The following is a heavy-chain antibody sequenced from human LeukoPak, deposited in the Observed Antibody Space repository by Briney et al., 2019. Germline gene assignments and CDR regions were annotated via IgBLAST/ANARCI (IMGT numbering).Heavy chain of an antibody. Sequence: GESLKISCKGSGYSFTSYWIAWVRQMPGKGLEWMGIIYPGDFDTRYGPSFQGQVTMSADKSISTAYLQWSSLKASDTAIYYCARQFGVASVDSWGQGTLVTIPS. D-gene: IGHD3-3*01. J-gene: IGHJ4*02. V-gene: IGHV5-51*01. CDR3: ARQFGVASVDS. CDR1: GYSFTSYW. CDR2: IYPGDFDT.